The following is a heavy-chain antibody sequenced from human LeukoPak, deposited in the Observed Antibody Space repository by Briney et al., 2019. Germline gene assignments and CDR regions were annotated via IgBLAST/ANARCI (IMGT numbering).Heavy chain of an antibody. CDR2: ISGSGGST. D-gene: IGHD3-16*01. CDR3: AKAPFGGVIAFDY. CDR1: GFTFSSYA. V-gene: IGHV3-23*01. J-gene: IGHJ4*02. Sequence: HPGGSLRLSCAASGFTFSSYAMSWVRQAPGKGLEGVSAISGSGGSTYYADSVKGRFTISRDNSKNTLYLQMNSLRAEDTAVYYCAKAPFGGVIAFDYWGQGTLATVSS.